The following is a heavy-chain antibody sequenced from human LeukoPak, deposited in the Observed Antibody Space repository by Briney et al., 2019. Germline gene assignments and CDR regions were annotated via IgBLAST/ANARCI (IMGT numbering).Heavy chain of an antibody. V-gene: IGHV3-23*01. J-gene: IGHJ4*02. Sequence: PGGSLRLSCAASGFTFSSYAMSWVRQAPGEGLEWVSAISGSGGSTYYADSVKGRFTISRDNSKNTLYLQMNSLRAEDTAVYYCAKTSGSYLGGYFDYWGQGILVTVSS. D-gene: IGHD1-26*01. CDR2: ISGSGGST. CDR1: GFTFSSYA. CDR3: AKTSGSYLGGYFDY.